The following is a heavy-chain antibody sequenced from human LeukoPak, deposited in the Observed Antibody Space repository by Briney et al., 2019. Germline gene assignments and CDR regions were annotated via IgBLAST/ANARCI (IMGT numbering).Heavy chain of an antibody. CDR1: GFTFSSYA. CDR3: AKDLGVHCSSTCCHTPNWFDP. V-gene: IGHV3-23*01. CDR2: ISGSGGST. D-gene: IGHD2-2*01. J-gene: IGHJ5*02. Sequence: GGSLRLSCAASGFTFSSYAMSWVRQAPGKGLEWVSAISGSGGSTYYADSVKGRFTISRDNSKNTLYLQMNSLRAEDTAVYYCAKDLGVHCSSTCCHTPNWFDPWGQGTLVTVYS.